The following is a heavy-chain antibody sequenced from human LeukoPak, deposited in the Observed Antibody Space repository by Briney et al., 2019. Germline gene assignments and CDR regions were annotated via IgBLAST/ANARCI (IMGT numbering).Heavy chain of an antibody. CDR2: ISAYNGNT. Sequence: GASVTVSCTASGYTFTSYGISWVRQAPGQGLEWMGWISAYNGNTNYAQKLQGRVTMTTDTSTSTAYMELRSLRSDDTAVYYCARVGLLRYFDWLSNFDYWGQGTLVTVSS. CDR1: GYTFTSYG. D-gene: IGHD3-9*01. CDR3: ARVGLLRYFDWLSNFDY. V-gene: IGHV1-18*01. J-gene: IGHJ4*02.